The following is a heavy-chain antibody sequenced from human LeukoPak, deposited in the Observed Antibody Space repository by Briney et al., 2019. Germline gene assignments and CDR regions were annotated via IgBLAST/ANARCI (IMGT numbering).Heavy chain of an antibody. V-gene: IGHV3-33*01. CDR1: GFTLSSYP. CDR3: ARSPLAHYAMDV. Sequence: GGSLRLSCAASGFTLSSYPMHWVRQAPGKRLEWGGVTWSDGSKEFYADSVKGRFTISRDNFKNTLSLQMNSLRAEDTAFYYCARSPLAHYAMDVWGQGTTVTVSS. CDR2: TWSDGSKE. J-gene: IGHJ6*02.